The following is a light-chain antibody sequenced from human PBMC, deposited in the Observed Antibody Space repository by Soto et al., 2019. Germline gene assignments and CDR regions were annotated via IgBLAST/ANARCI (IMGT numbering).Light chain of an antibody. CDR1: QTISSN. V-gene: IGKV1-39*01. J-gene: IGKJ1*01. Sequence: DIQMTQSPSSLSASVGDRITITCRASQTISSNVNWYQQKPGKAPKLLIYAASSLQGGVPSRFRGSGSGTDFTLTISSLQPEDFATYYCQQTFTSPAXGQGTKVEIK. CDR3: QQTFTSPA. CDR2: AAS.